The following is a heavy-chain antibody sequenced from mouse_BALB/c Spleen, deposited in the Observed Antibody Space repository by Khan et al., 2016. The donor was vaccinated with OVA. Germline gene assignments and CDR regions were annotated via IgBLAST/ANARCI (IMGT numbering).Heavy chain of an antibody. J-gene: IGHJ3*01. CDR2: ISTYYGDS. V-gene: IGHV1S137*01. Sequence: QVQLKQSGAELVRPGVSVKISCKGSGYTFTDYAMHWVKQSHAKSLEWIGVISTYYGDSNYNQKFKGKATMTVDKSSSTAYMELARLTSEDSAIYYCARSHSGFAYWGQGTLVTVS. CDR3: ARSHSGFAY. CDR1: GYTFTDYA.